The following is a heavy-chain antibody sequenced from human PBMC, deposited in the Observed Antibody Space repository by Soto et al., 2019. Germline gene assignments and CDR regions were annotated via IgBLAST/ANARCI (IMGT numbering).Heavy chain of an antibody. D-gene: IGHD2-15*01. CDR2: ISGSGGST. J-gene: IGHJ6*02. CDR1: GFTFSGFTLSSYA. V-gene: IGHV3-23*01. Sequence: GGSLRLSCAASGFTFSGFTLSSYAMSWVRQAPGTGLEWDSAISGSGGSTYYEDSVRGRFTISRDNSKNTLYLQMNSLRAEDTAVYYCAKASYCSGGSCYDYYYYGMDVWGQGTTVTVSS. CDR3: AKASYCSGGSCYDYYYYGMDV.